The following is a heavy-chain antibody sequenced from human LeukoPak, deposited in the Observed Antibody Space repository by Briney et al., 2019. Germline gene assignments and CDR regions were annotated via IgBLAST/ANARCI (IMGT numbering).Heavy chain of an antibody. V-gene: IGHV1-2*02. CDR2: INPNTGGT. J-gene: IGHJ4*02. Sequence: ASVKVSCKASGYSFTSYYMHWVRQAPGQGLEWMGWINPNTGGTNYAQKFQGRVTMTRDTSISTAYMELSGLRSDDTAVYYCARGYLRGSYYYFDYWGQGPLVTVSS. D-gene: IGHD1-26*01. CDR1: GYSFTSYY. CDR3: ARGYLRGSYYYFDY.